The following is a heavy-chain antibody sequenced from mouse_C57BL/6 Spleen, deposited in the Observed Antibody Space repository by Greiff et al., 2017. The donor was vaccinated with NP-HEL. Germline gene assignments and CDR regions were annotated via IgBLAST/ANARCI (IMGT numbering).Heavy chain of an antibody. CDR2: IHPNSGST. CDR1: GYTFTSYW. D-gene: IGHD1-1*01. J-gene: IGHJ2*01. Sequence: QVQLQQPGAELVKPGASVKLSCKASGYTFTSYWMHWVKQRPGQGLEWIGMIHPNSGSTNYNEKFKSKATLTVDKSSSTAYMQLSSLTSEDSAVYYCARSRGPYYYGSNFDYWGQGTTLTVSS. V-gene: IGHV1-64*01. CDR3: ARSRGPYYYGSNFDY.